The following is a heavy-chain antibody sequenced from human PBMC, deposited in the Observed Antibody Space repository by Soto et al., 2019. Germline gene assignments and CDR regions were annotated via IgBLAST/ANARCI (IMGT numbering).Heavy chain of an antibody. V-gene: IGHV4-38-2*01. Sequence: SETLSLTCGVSGYSISSGFYWGWVRQPPGKGLEWIGSIRHDGNIYYSSSLKSQATISVDTSRNQFSLNLRSVTAADTAVYYCAIVGVEVPGPIDDFDYWGQGTLVTVSS. CDR1: GYSISSGFY. CDR2: IRHDGNI. J-gene: IGHJ4*02. CDR3: AIVGVEVPGPIDDFDY. D-gene: IGHD2-15*01.